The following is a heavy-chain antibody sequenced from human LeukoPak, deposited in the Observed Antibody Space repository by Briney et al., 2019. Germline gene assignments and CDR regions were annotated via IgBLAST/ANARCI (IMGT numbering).Heavy chain of an antibody. D-gene: IGHD6-6*01. J-gene: IGHJ5*02. CDR3: ARDLGYSSSAWFDP. V-gene: IGHV1-18*01. CDR2: ISAYNGNT. CDR1: GYTFTSYG. Sequence: ASVEVSCKASGYTFTSYGISWVRQAPGQGLEWMGWISAYNGNTNYAQKLQGRVTMTTDTSTSTAYMELRSLRSDDTAVYYCARDLGYSSSAWFDPWGQGTLVTVSS.